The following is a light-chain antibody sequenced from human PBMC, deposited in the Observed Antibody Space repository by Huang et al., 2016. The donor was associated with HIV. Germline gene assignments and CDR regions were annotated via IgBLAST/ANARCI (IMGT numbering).Light chain of an antibody. J-gene: IGKJ4*01. Sequence: IVMTQSPATLSVSPGERVTLSCRANRSVSSNLACYHQRPGQAPRLLISGSSTMAPGLPARFSGSGSGTDFSLTISSLQSEDFALYYCHQYNNWLLSFGGGTRVDI. CDR2: GSS. V-gene: IGKV3-15*01. CDR3: HQYNNWLLS. CDR1: RSVSSN.